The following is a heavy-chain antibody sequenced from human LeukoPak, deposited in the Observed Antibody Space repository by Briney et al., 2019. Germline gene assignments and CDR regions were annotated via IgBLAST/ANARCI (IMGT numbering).Heavy chain of an antibody. CDR1: GGSISSSSYY. CDR3: AGVGNYGDLLLNWFDP. CDR2: IYTSGST. J-gene: IGHJ5*02. Sequence: PSETLSLTCTVSGGSISSSSYYWGWIRQPPGKGLEWIGRIYTSGSTNYNPSLKSRVTISVDTSKSQFSLKLSSVTAADTAVYYCAGVGNYGDLLLNWFDPWGQGTLVTVSS. D-gene: IGHD4-17*01. V-gene: IGHV4-39*01.